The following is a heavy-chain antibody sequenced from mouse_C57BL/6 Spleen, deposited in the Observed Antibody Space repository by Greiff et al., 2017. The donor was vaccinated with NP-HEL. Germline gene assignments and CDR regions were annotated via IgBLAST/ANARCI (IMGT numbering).Heavy chain of an antibody. J-gene: IGHJ2*01. D-gene: IGHD2-4*01. CDR1: GFTFSSYA. CDR2: ISSGGDYI. Sequence: EVNVVESGEGLVKPGGSLKLSCAASGFTFSSYAMSWVRQTPEKRLEWVAYISSGGDYIYYADTVKGRFTFSRDNARNTLYLQMSSLKSEDTAMYYCTRDGDYDVGGFGYWGQGTTLTVSS. CDR3: TRDGDYDVGGFGY. V-gene: IGHV5-9-1*02.